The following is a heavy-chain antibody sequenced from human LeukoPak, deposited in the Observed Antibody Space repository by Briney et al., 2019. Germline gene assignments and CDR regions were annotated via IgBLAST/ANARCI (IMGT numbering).Heavy chain of an antibody. CDR2: ISSGGRTI. J-gene: IGHJ5*02. CDR1: GFTFSHYE. CDR3: TVTPSRDWFDP. V-gene: IGHV3-48*03. D-gene: IGHD2-21*02. Sequence: GGSLRLSCAASGFTFSHYEMNWVRQAPGKGLEWVSYISSGGRTIYYADSVRGRFTISRDNAKNSLYLQMNSLRAEDTAVYFCTVTPSRDWFDPWGQGTLVTVSS.